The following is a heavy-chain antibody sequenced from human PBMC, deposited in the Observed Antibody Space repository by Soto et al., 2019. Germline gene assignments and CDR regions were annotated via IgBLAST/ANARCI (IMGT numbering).Heavy chain of an antibody. Sequence: SETLSLTCTVSGGSISTYYWSWIRQPPGKGLEWIGYISYSGSTNYNPSLKSRLTISVDTSKNQFSLKLSSVTAADTAVYYCARASTVTTRGSRNNWFDPWGQGTLVTVSS. J-gene: IGHJ5*02. CDR3: ARASTVTTRGSRNNWFDP. V-gene: IGHV4-59*08. D-gene: IGHD4-17*01. CDR2: ISYSGST. CDR1: GGSISTYY.